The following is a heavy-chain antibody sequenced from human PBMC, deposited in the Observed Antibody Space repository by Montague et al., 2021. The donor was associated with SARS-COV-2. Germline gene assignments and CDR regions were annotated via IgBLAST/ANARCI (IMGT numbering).Heavy chain of an antibody. D-gene: IGHD1-26*01. V-gene: IGHV4-31*03. CDR3: ARVLGSGSYQFDY. CDR1: GDSISSGGYY. CDR2: ISSSGRS. Sequence: TLSLTCTVSGDSISSGGYYWSWIRQHPGIFLEWLGYISSSGRSFYTPSLRSRLTISLDTSKNQFSLQLSSVTAADTALYYCARVLGSGSYQFDYWGQGTMVTVSS. J-gene: IGHJ4*02.